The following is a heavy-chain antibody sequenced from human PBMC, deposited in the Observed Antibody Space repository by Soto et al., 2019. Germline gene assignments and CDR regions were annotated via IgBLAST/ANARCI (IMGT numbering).Heavy chain of an antibody. V-gene: IGHV4-59*11. CDR1: GGSIRSLD. CDR3: ARDPGSSGYEGAK. CDR2: ISDSGRS. D-gene: IGHD3-22*01. J-gene: IGHJ4*02. Sequence: QVQLQESGPGLVKPSETLSVTCSVSGGSIRSLDWTWIRQPPGKGLEWIGYISDSGRSNYNPSLKSRVTMSVDTSKNQFSLTLTSVTAADTAVYYCARDPGSSGYEGAKWGQGTLVTVAS.